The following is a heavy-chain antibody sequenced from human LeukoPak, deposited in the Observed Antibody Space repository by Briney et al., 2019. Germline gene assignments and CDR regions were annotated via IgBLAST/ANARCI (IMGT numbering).Heavy chain of an antibody. CDR2: IKQDGSEK. D-gene: IGHD3-10*01. CDR3: ARDRSDAGGAFDI. V-gene: IGHV3-7*01. J-gene: IGHJ3*02. CDR1: GFTFSSYW. Sequence: GGSLRLSCTASGFTFSSYWMSWVRQAPGKGLEWVANIKQDGSEKYYVDSVKGRFTISRDNAKNSLYLQMNSLRAEDTAVYYCARDRSDAGGAFDIWGQGTMVTVSS.